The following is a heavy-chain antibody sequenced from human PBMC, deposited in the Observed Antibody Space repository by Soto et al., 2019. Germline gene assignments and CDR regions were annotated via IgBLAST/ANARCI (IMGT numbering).Heavy chain of an antibody. Sequence: EVQLVESGGGLVKPGGSLRLSCAASGFTFSNGWMSWVRQAPGKGLEWVGSIKSKIAGGTAYYSAPVKGRFSISRDESRVTLYLHMNILITADTAVYYCTTDSTQPFCDAGSCYSVQTKIHASWGKGTLVTVSS. D-gene: IGHD2-15*01. CDR3: TTDSTQPFCDAGSCYSVQTKIHAS. CDR2: IKSKIAGGTA. J-gene: IGHJ5*02. CDR1: GFTFSNGW. V-gene: IGHV3-15*01.